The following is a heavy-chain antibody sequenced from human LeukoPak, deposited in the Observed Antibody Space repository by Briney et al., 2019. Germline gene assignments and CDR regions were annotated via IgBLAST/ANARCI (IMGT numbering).Heavy chain of an antibody. CDR3: ATSTVTKKGFYYDGMDV. CDR2: IYTSGST. CDR1: GGSISSGSYY. J-gene: IGHJ6*02. V-gene: IGHV4-61*02. Sequence: SQTLSLTCTVSGGSISSGSYYWSWLRQPAGKGLEWIGRIYTSGSTNYNPSLKSRFTISVDTSKNQFSLKLSSVTAADTAVYYCATSTVTKKGFYYDGMDVWGQGTTVTVSS. D-gene: IGHD4-11*01.